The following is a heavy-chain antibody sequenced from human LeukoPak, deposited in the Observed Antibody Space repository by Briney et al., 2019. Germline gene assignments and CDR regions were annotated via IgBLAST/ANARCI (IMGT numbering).Heavy chain of an antibody. CDR1: GFTFSSYA. J-gene: IGHJ6*03. Sequence: GGSLRLSCAASGFTFSSYAMSWVRQAPGKGLEWVSAISGSGGSTYYADSVKGRFTISRDNSKNTLYLQMNSLRAEDTAVYYCAKMAGDRNYYYYYMDVWAKGTTVTVSS. V-gene: IGHV3-23*01. CDR2: ISGSGGST. D-gene: IGHD6-19*01. CDR3: AKMAGDRNYYYYYMDV.